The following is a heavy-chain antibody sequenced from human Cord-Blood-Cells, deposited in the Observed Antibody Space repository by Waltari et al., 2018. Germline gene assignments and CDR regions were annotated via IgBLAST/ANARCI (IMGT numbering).Heavy chain of an antibody. D-gene: IGHD2-8*01. Sequence: EVQLVESGGGLVQPGGSLRLSCAASGFTFSSYWMSWVRQAPGKGLEWVADIKQDGSEKYYVDSVKVRFTISRDNAKNSLYLQMNSLRAEDTAVYYCARGFTAWQGFMRYFDLWGRGTLVTVSS. CDR3: ARGFTAWQGFMRYFDL. CDR1: GFTFSSYW. J-gene: IGHJ2*01. V-gene: IGHV3-7*01. CDR2: IKQDGSEK.